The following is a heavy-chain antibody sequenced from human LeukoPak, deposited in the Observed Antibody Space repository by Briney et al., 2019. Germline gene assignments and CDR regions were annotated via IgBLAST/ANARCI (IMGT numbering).Heavy chain of an antibody. J-gene: IGHJ6*03. CDR2: ISSSGSTI. D-gene: IGHD6-19*01. CDR1: GFTFSDYY. V-gene: IGHV3-11*04. Sequence: GGSLRLSCAASGFTFSDYYMSWIRQAPGKGLEWVSYISSSGSTIYYADSVKGRFTISRDNAKNSLYLQMNSLRAEDTAVYYCARVKQWPVLGYYYMDVWGKGTTVIVSS. CDR3: ARVKQWPVLGYYYMDV.